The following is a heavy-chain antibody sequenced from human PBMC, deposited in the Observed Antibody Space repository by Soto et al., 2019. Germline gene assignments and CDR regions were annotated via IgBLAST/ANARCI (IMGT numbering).Heavy chain of an antibody. CDR3: AKPPPGLTGTRYYFDY. CDR1: GFTFSSYG. V-gene: IGHV3-30*18. CDR2: ISYDGSNK. D-gene: IGHD7-27*01. J-gene: IGHJ4*02. Sequence: QVQLVESGGGVVQPGRSLRLSCAASGFTFSSYGMHWVRQAPGKGLEWVAVISYDGSNKYYADSVKGRFTISRDNSKNTLDLQMNSLRAEDTAVYYCAKPPPGLTGTRYYFDYWGQGTLVTVSS.